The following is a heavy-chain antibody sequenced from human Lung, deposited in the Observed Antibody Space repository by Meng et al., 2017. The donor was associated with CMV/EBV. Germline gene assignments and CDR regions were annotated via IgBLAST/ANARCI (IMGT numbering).Heavy chain of an antibody. CDR3: ARAFGGTIFGVVNYYYGMDV. D-gene: IGHD3-3*01. J-gene: IGHJ6*02. CDR2: INHSGST. CDR1: GGSFSGYY. V-gene: IGHV4-34*01. Sequence: LXCAVYGGSFSGYYWSRIGQPPGKGLEWIGEINHSGSTHYNPSLKSRVTISVETSKNKFSLKLSSVTAADTAVYYRARAFGGTIFGVVNYYYGMDVWXQGTXVTVSS.